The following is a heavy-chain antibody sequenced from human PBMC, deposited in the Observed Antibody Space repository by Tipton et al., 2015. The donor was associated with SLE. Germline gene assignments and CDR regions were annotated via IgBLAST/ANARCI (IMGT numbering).Heavy chain of an antibody. D-gene: IGHD4-11*01. CDR1: GFTFSSYS. CDR3: AREDHSTYIY. V-gene: IGHV3-21*01. Sequence: GSLRLSCAAPGFTFSSYSMNWVRQAPGKGLEWVSSISSSSYIYYADSVKGRFTISRDNAKNSLYLQMNSLRAEDTAVYYCAREDHSTYIYWGQGTVVTVYS. CDR2: ISSSSYI. J-gene: IGHJ4*02.